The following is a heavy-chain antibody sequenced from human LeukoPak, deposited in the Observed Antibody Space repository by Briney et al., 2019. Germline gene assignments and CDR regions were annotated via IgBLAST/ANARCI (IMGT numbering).Heavy chain of an antibody. Sequence: GGSLRLSRTASGFSFSDYYMSWIRQAPGKGLEWISYISSRSTYISDADSVKGRFTISRDNAKNLLFLQMNSLRVEDTALYYCARGVTGVFDYWGQGILVTVSS. CDR1: GFSFSDYY. D-gene: IGHD7-27*01. V-gene: IGHV3-11*06. CDR3: ARGVTGVFDY. J-gene: IGHJ4*02. CDR2: ISSRSTYI.